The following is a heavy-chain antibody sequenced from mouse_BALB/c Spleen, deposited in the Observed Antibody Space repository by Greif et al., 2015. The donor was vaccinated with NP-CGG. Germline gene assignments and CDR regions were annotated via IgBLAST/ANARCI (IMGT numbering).Heavy chain of an antibody. J-gene: IGHJ2*01. D-gene: IGHD2-4*01. CDR3: SKSGDYDNSFDY. CDR1: GYAFTSSW. V-gene: IGHV1S130*01. Sequence: VQLQESGSVLVKPGASVKLSCKASGYAFTSSWMRWAKQRPGQGLEWIGEIHPSSGNTNYNEMFKGKATLTVDTSSSTAYVDLSSLTSEDSAVYYCSKSGDYDNSFDYWGQGTTLTVSS. CDR2: IHPSSGNT.